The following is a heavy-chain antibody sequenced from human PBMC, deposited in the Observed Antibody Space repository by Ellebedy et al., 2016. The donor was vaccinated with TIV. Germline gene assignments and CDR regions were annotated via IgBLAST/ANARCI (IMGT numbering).Heavy chain of an antibody. Sequence: ASVKVSCKASGYIFTTYAMHWVRQAPGQRLEWMGIINPSGGSTTYAQKFQGRVTMTRDTSTSTLYMELSSLRSEDTAVYYCARGYGDYDYWGQGTLVTVSS. V-gene: IGHV1-46*01. D-gene: IGHD4-17*01. CDR3: ARGYGDYDY. J-gene: IGHJ4*02. CDR1: GYIFTTYA. CDR2: INPSGGST.